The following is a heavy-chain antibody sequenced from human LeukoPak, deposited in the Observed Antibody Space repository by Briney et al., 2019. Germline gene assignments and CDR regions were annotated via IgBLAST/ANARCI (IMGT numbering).Heavy chain of an antibody. CDR3: AREKYRSGFDY. D-gene: IGHD5-12*01. V-gene: IGHV1-18*01. Sequence: ASVKVSCKASGYTFTNYGISWVRQAPGQGVEWMGWISGYNGDSYYVQKFQGRVTMTTDTSTTTAYMELTSLRSDDTAVYYCAREKYRSGFDYWGQGTPVTVSS. CDR1: GYTFTNYG. CDR2: ISGYNGDS. J-gene: IGHJ4*02.